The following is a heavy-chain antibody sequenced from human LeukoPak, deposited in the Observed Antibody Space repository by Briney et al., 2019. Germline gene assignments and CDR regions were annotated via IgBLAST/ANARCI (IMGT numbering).Heavy chain of an antibody. V-gene: IGHV3-21*01. J-gene: IGHJ5*02. D-gene: IGHD1-1*01. Sequence: GGSLRLSCAASGFTFSTYSMNWVRQAPGKGLEWVASISSSSIYIHYADSVKGRFTISRDNAKNSLYLQMNSLRAEDTAVYYCARDQTNYLTTTEYKWFDPWGQGTLVTVSS. CDR2: ISSSSIYI. CDR1: GFTFSTYS. CDR3: ARDQTNYLTTTEYKWFDP.